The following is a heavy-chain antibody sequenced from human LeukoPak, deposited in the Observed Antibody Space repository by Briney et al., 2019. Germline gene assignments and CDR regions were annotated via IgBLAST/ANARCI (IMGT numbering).Heavy chain of an antibody. Sequence: GGSLRLSCAASGFTFSIYSMNWVRQAPGKGLEWVSSISSSSSYIYYADSVKGRFTISRDNAKNSLYLQMNSLRAEDTAVYYCARDSPLFDYDSSGYYWGYDYWGQGTLVTVSS. J-gene: IGHJ4*02. D-gene: IGHD3-22*01. CDR2: ISSSSSYI. V-gene: IGHV3-21*01. CDR3: ARDSPLFDYDSSGYYWGYDY. CDR1: GFTFSIYS.